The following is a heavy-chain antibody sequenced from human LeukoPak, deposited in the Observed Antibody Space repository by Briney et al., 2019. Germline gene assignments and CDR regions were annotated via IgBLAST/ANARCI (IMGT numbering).Heavy chain of an antibody. CDR3: ARLYDSSGYYYPFDY. CDR1: GYSFTSYR. J-gene: IGHJ4*02. V-gene: IGHV5-51*01. Sequence: GESLKISCKGSGYSFTSYRIAWVRQMPGKGLEWMGLIYPADSDTTYSPSFQGQVTLSADKSITTAYLQWSSLKASDTAMYYCARLYDSSGYYYPFDYWGQGTLVTVSS. D-gene: IGHD3-22*01. CDR2: IYPADSDT.